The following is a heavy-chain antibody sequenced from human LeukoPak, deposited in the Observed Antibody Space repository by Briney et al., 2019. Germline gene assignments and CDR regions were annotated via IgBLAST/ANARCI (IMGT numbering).Heavy chain of an antibody. CDR2: IYYSGST. Sequence: SETLSLTCTVSGGPISSGGYYWSWIRQHPGKGLEWIGYIYYSGSTYYNPSLKSRVTISVDTSKNQFSLKLSSVTAADTAVYYCARGSYGSGSYGSDYWGQGTLVTVSS. D-gene: IGHD3-10*01. CDR1: GGPISSGGYY. V-gene: IGHV4-31*03. J-gene: IGHJ4*02. CDR3: ARGSYGSGSYGSDY.